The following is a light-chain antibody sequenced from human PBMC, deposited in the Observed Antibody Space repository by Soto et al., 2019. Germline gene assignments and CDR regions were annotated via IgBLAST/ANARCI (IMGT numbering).Light chain of an antibody. CDR1: SGHSSYI. CDR3: ETWDSNTRV. J-gene: IGLJ3*02. CDR2: LEGSGSY. V-gene: IGLV4-60*02. Sequence: QLVLTQSSSASASLGSSVKLTCTLSSGHSSYIIAWHQQQPGKAPRYLMKLEGSGSYNKGSGVPDRFSGSSSGADRYLTISNLQFEDEADYYCETWDSNTRVFGGGTKLTDL.